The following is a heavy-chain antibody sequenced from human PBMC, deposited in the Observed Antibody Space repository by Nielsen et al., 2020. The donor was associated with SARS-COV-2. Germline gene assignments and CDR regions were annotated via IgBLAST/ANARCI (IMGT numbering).Heavy chain of an antibody. CDR2: INAGNGNT. Sequence: ASVKVSCKASGYTFTSYAMHWVRQAPGQRLEWMGWINAGNGNTKYSQKFQGRVTITRDTSASTAYMELSSLRSEDTAVYYCARDRYDTMTGYYTLGTSYFDYWGQGTLVTVSS. CDR3: ARDRYDTMTGYYTLGTSYFDY. V-gene: IGHV1-3*01. CDR1: GYTFTSYA. D-gene: IGHD3-9*01. J-gene: IGHJ4*02.